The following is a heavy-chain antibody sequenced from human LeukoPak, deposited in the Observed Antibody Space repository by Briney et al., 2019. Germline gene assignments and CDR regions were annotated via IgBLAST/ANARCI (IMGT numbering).Heavy chain of an antibody. J-gene: IGHJ4*02. CDR2: ISSSSSYI. Sequence: GGSLRLSCAASGFTFSSYSMNWVPQAPGKGLEWVSSISSSSSYIYYADSVKGRFTISRDNAKNSLYLQMNSLRAEDTAVYYCARGGARYCSSTSCYLVDYWGQGTLVTVSS. V-gene: IGHV3-21*01. CDR3: ARGGARYCSSTSCYLVDY. CDR1: GFTFSSYS. D-gene: IGHD2-2*01.